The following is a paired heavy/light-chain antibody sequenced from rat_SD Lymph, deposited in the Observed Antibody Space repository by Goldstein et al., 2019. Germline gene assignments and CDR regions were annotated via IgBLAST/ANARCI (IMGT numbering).Light chain of an antibody. Sequence: DIVLTQSPTTMAASPGEKVTLTCRASSSVSYMNWYQQKPGASPKLWIYGTSKLASGVPNRFSGSGSGTSYSLIISSMETEDIATYYCQQCCSTPPMYTFGAGTKLELK. CDR2: GTS. J-gene: IGKJ2-3*01. CDR3: QQCCSTPPMYT. CDR1: SSVSY. V-gene: IGKV4S2*01.
Heavy chain of an antibody. CDR1: GFTFSNYG. V-gene: IGHV5-34*01. J-gene: IGHJ4*01. D-gene: IGHD1-12*03. CDR2: ISSSSSYI. CDR3: ARHRHGYYYVMDA. Sequence: EVQLVESGGGLVQPGRSLKLSCLASGFTFSNYGMNWIRQAPGKGLEWVASISSSSSYIYYADTVKGRFTISRDNAKNTLYLQMTSLRSEDTALYYCARHRHGYYYVMDAWGQGASVTVSS.